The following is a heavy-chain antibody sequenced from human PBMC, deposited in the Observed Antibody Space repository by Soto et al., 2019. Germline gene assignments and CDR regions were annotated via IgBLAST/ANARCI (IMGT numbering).Heavy chain of an antibody. D-gene: IGHD3-10*01. V-gene: IGHV4-61*01. CDR2: IYYGAYT. CDR1: GDSVTGSSYY. Sequence: QVRLRESGPGLVKPSETLSLTCIVSGDSVTGSSYYWSWVRQSPGKGLEWIAYIYYGAYTNYNPSLKRRVTISADTSKKQFSLKLSSVTASDSAVYFCAAGKVSANAYGSPLPYHYYGLDVWGQGTMVTVSS. CDR3: AAGKVSANAYGSPLPYHYYGLDV. J-gene: IGHJ6*02.